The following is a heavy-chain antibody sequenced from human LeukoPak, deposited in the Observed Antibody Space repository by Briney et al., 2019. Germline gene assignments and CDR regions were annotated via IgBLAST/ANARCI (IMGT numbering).Heavy chain of an antibody. D-gene: IGHD6-19*01. V-gene: IGHV3-23*01. CDR1: GFAFSNHA. Sequence: GGSLRLSCAASGFAFSNHAMSWVRQAPGKGLEWVSGISGDGGRTWYADSVKGRFTISRVNFKNTLYLQMSSLRDEDTAVYYCAKLYSSGWLGLSSWGQGTLVTVSS. CDR3: AKLYSSGWLGLSS. CDR2: ISGDGGRT. J-gene: IGHJ5*02.